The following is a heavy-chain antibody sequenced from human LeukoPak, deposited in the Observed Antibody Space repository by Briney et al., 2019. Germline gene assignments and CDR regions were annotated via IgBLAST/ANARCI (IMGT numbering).Heavy chain of an antibody. J-gene: IGHJ4*02. CDR1: GFIVNNNY. V-gene: IGHV3-53*01. Sequence: GGSLRLSCIVSGFIVNNNYINWVRQAPGKGLEWVSVFYSGGSTYYADSVKGRFTISRDNSKNTVFLQMNSLRAEDTAVYYCARLKWYGDYAPFDYWGQGTLVTVSS. D-gene: IGHD4-17*01. CDR3: ARLKWYGDYAPFDY. CDR2: FYSGGST.